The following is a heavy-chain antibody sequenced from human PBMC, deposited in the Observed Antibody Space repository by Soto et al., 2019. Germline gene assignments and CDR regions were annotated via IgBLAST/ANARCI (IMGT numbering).Heavy chain of an antibody. Sequence: SETLSLTCTVSGASIRRRGYYWSWIRQHPGGGLEWIGFVYYSGSTDYNPSRGGRVTISADTSKNEFTLRLFSVTAADTAMYYCASSGGPEGDWFDPWGQGTLVTVSS. V-gene: IGHV4-31*03. CDR2: VYYSGST. J-gene: IGHJ5*02. CDR1: GASIRRRGYY. D-gene: IGHD2-15*01. CDR3: ASSGGPEGDWFDP.